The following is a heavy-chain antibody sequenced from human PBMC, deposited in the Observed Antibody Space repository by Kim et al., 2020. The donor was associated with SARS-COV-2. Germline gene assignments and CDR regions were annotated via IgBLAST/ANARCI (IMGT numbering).Heavy chain of an antibody. Sequence: RVTISVDTSKNQFSLKLSSVTAADTAVYYCARVPRYFDWLLPGGDNWFDPWGQGTLVTVSS. D-gene: IGHD3-9*01. J-gene: IGHJ5*02. V-gene: IGHV4-39*07. CDR3: ARVPRYFDWLLPGGDNWFDP.